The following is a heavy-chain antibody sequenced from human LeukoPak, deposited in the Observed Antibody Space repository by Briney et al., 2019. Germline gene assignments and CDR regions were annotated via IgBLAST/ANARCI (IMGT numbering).Heavy chain of an antibody. CDR3: AKEVLLWFGDHYNWFDP. CDR1: GFTFSSYG. J-gene: IGHJ5*02. D-gene: IGHD3-10*01. V-gene: IGHV3-30*18. CDR2: ISYDGSNK. Sequence: GGSLRLSCAASGFTFSSYGMHWVRQAPGKGLEWVAVISYDGSNKYYADSVKGRFTISRDNSKNTLYLQMSSLRAEDTAVYYCAKEVLLWFGDHYNWFDPWGQGTLVTVSS.